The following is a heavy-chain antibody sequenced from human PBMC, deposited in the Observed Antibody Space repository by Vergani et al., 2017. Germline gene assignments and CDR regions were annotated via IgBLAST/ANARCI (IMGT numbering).Heavy chain of an antibody. V-gene: IGHV4-30-2*01. D-gene: IGHD3/OR15-3a*01. CDR1: GDAISRDTYS. CDR3: ARGQTGYSRDWSTYFFYMDV. Sequence: QLQLQESDSRLVNPSQTLSLTSTLSGDAISRDTYSWNWVRQPPGKPLEWIGSVYYSGTTYYNPSIWGRVTMSIDKSKNHFSLTLTSVTAADSAFSFFARGQTGYSRDWSTYFFYMDVWGKGTTVTVSS. J-gene: IGHJ6*03. CDR2: VYYSGTT.